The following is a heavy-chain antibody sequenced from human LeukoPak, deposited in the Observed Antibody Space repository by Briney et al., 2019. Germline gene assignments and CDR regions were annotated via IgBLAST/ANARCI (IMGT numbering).Heavy chain of an antibody. V-gene: IGHV4-59*01. CDR3: ARDREGINDY. J-gene: IGHJ4*02. CDR2: IYYSGST. CDR1: NGSINTYY. D-gene: IGHD1-26*01. Sequence: SETLSLTCSVSNGSINTYYWSWIRQPPGKGLEWIGYIYYSGSTNYNPSLKSRVTISVDTSKNQFSLKLSSVTAADTAVYYCARDREGINDYWGQGVLVTVSS.